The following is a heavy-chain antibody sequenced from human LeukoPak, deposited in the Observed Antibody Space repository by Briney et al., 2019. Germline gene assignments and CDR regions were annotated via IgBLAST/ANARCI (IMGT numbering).Heavy chain of an antibody. CDR2: IKQDGSEK. Sequence: PGGSLRLSCAASGFTFSSYAMSWVRQAPGKGLEWVANIKQDGSEKYYVDSVKGRFTISRDNAKNSLYLQMNSLRAEDTAVYYCARYGRSSSPVSLPRFDPWGQGTLVTVSS. D-gene: IGHD6-6*01. CDR3: ARYGRSSSPVSLPRFDP. J-gene: IGHJ5*02. CDR1: GFTFSSYA. V-gene: IGHV3-7*01.